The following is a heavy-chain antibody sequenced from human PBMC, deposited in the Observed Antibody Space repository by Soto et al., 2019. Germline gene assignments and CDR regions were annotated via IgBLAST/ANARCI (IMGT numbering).Heavy chain of an antibody. J-gene: IGHJ4*02. D-gene: IGHD3-10*01. CDR1: GGSISGYY. Sequence: QVQLQESGPGLVKPSETLSLTCTVSGGSISGYYWSWIRRPPGKGLEFIGNVYYSGNTNYNPSLKSRVTMSVDTSKNQFSVKLRSVTAADTAVYYCARGSGSTFDYWGQGTLVTVSS. V-gene: IGHV4-59*01. CDR3: ARGSGSTFDY. CDR2: VYYSGNT.